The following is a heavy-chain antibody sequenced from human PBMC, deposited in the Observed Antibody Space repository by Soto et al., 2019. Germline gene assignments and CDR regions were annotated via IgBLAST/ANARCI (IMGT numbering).Heavy chain of an antibody. CDR2: IYHSGST. CDR3: ARRYGTTFDY. CDR1: GGSISSGGYS. D-gene: IGHD1-7*01. Sequence: SETLSLTCAVSGGSISSGGYSWSWIRQPPGKGLEWIGYIYHSGSTFYNPSLKSRVTISVDRSKNQFSLKLSSVTAADTAMYYCARRYGTTFDYWGQGTLVTVSS. J-gene: IGHJ4*02. V-gene: IGHV4-30-2*01.